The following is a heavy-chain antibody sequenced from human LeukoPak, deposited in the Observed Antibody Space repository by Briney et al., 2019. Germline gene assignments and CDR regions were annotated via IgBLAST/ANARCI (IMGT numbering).Heavy chain of an antibody. V-gene: IGHV3-33*01. CDR1: GFTFNSFG. CDR2: IWYHGNEI. D-gene: IGHD5-24*01. J-gene: IGHJ4*02. Sequence: GGSLRLSCAACGFTFNSFGMHWVRKAPGKGLEWVAVIWYHGNEIHYVDSVKGRFTISRDNLSNTLYLQMNSLRAEDSAVYDCVSGSRVNGYCYWVDNWGQGTLVTVSS. CDR3: VSGSRVNGYCYWVDN.